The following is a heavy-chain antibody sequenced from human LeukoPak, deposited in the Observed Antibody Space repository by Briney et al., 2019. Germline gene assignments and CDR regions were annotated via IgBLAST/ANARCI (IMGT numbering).Heavy chain of an antibody. CDR1: GFTFSDYD. V-gene: IGHV3-11*01. Sequence: GGSLRLSCAASGFTFSDYDMSWIRQAPGKGLEWVSYISSSGSTIYYADSVKGRFTISRDNAKNSLYLQMNSLRAEDTAVYYCARALRSAITMVRGVSSTGMDVWGQGTTVTVSS. CDR2: ISSSGSTI. J-gene: IGHJ6*02. CDR3: ARALRSAITMVRGVSSTGMDV. D-gene: IGHD3-10*01.